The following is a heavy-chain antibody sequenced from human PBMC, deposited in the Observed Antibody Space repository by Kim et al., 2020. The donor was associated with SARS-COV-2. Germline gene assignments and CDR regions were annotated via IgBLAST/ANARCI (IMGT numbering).Heavy chain of an antibody. Sequence: SVKGRFTVSRDNAKNTLYLQMNSLRAEDTAVYYCALGYCSGGSCVYGMDVWGQGTTVSVSS. D-gene: IGHD2-15*01. CDR3: ALGYCSGGSCVYGMDV. V-gene: IGHV3-74*01. J-gene: IGHJ6*02.